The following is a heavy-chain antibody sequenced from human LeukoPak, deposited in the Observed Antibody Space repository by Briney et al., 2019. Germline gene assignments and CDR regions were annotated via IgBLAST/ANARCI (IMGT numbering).Heavy chain of an antibody. Sequence: PGGSLRLSCAASGFTFSSYGMHWVRQAPGKGLEWVAVISYDGSNKYYADSVKGRFTISRDNSKNTLYLQMNSLRAEDTAVYYCAKDITVPTRGFDYWGQGTLVTVSS. D-gene: IGHD4-17*01. J-gene: IGHJ4*02. CDR2: ISYDGSNK. CDR3: AKDITVPTRGFDY. V-gene: IGHV3-30*18. CDR1: GFTFSSYG.